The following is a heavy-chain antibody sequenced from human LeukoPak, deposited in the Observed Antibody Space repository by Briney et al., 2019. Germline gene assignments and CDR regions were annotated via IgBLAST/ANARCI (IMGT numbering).Heavy chain of an antibody. Sequence: GGSLRLSCAASGFTFSSYAMSWVRQAPGKGVEWVSAISGSGGSTYYADSVKGRFTISRDNSKNTLYLQMNSLRAEDTAVYYCAKDSIYSGWYSLIDYWGQGTLVTVSS. CDR1: GFTFSSYA. J-gene: IGHJ4*02. V-gene: IGHV3-23*01. CDR3: AKDSIYSGWYSLIDY. D-gene: IGHD6-19*01. CDR2: ISGSGGST.